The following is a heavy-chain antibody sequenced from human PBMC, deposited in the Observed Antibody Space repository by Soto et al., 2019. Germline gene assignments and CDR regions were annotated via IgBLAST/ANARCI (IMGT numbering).Heavy chain of an antibody. J-gene: IGHJ6*02. CDR1: GGSISSSSYY. CDR3: ASPYYYGSGSLGGADV. V-gene: IGHV4-39*01. CDR2: IYYSGST. Sequence: SETLSLTCTVSGGSISSSSYYWGWIRQPPGKGLEWIGSIYYSGSTYYNPSLKSRVTISVDTSKNQFSLKLSSVTAADTAVYYCASPYYYGSGSLGGADVWGQGTTVTVSS. D-gene: IGHD3-10*01.